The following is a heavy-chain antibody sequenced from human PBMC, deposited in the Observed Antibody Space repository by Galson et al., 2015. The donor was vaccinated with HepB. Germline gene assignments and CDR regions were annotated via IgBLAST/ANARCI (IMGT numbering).Heavy chain of an antibody. J-gene: IGHJ4*02. V-gene: IGHV3-30*04. CDR2: ISYDGSNK. CDR3: ARDLWFGELLSGLDY. D-gene: IGHD3-10*01. CDR1: GFTFSSYA. Sequence: SLRLSCAASGFTFSSYAMHWVRQAPGKGLEWVAVISYDGSNKYYADSVKGRFTISRDNSKNTLYLQMNSLRAEDTAVYYCARDLWFGELLSGLDYWGQGTLVTVSS.